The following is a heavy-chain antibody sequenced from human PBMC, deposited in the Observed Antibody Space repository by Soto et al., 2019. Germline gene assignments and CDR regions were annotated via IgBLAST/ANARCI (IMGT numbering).Heavy chain of an antibody. CDR3: AIYSYDSSGYYPL. J-gene: IGHJ4*02. CDR1: GFTFSSYG. CDR2: IWSDGSNK. D-gene: IGHD3-22*01. Sequence: QVQLVESGGGVVQPGRSLRHSCAASGFTFSSYGMHWVRQAPGKGLEWVAVIWSDGSNKSYADSVTGRFTISRDNSKTTLYLPMNSLRAEDTAVYYCAIYSYDSSGYYPLWGQGTLVTVSS. V-gene: IGHV3-33*01.